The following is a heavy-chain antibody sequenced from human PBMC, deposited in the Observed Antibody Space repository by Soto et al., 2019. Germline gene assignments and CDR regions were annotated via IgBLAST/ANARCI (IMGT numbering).Heavy chain of an antibody. CDR3: ARERPPYCCGDCYSGY. V-gene: IGHV1-18*01. CDR1: GYTFTSYG. CDR2: ISAYHGNT. J-gene: IGHJ4*02. D-gene: IGHD2-21*01. Sequence: ASVKVSCKASGYTFTSYGISWVRQAPGQGLEWMGWISAYHGNTNYAQKLQVRVTMTTDTXXITAYXELRSLISDDSAVYYCARERPPYCCGDCYSGYWGQGTLVTVSS.